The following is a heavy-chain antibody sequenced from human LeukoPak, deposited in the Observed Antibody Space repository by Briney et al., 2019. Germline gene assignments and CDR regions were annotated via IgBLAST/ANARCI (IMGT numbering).Heavy chain of an antibody. CDR1: GGSLSSYY. V-gene: IGHV4-59*01. CDR3: AKLTGSYFDY. Sequence: SETLSLTCTVSGGSLSSYYWRWIGQPPGKGLEWIAYIYYTGSTNYNPSLKRRVNISVDKTENQFSLRLSSVTSSDTAVYYCAKLTGSYFDYWGQGTLVTVSS. J-gene: IGHJ4*02. D-gene: IGHD7-27*01. CDR2: IYYTGST.